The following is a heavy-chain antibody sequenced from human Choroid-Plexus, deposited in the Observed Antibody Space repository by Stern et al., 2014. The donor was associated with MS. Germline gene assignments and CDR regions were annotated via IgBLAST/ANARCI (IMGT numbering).Heavy chain of an antibody. CDR2: TNPNTGGA. CDR1: GYTFTGYY. Sequence: VKLVESGAEVKKPGASVKVSCKTSGYTFTGYYIHWVRQAPGQGLAWVAWTNPNTGGAKYAQKFQGRVTRSRDTAISTAYVELSSLTSDDTAVYYCARDQRGITIFGVVTDYYYLGMDVWGQGTTVTVSS. J-gene: IGHJ6*02. V-gene: IGHV1-2*02. CDR3: ARDQRGITIFGVVTDYYYLGMDV. D-gene: IGHD3-3*01.